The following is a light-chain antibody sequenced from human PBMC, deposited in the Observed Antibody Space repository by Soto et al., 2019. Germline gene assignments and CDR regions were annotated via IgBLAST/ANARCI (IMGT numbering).Light chain of an antibody. V-gene: IGKV3-20*01. CDR2: GAS. CDR3: QQYGSSPPET. J-gene: IGKJ1*01. Sequence: EIVLTQSPGTLSLSPGERATLSCRASQSVSSSYLAWYQQKPGQAPRLLIYGASSRATGIPDRFSSSGSGTDFTLTISRLEPEDFAVYYCQQYGSSPPETFGQGTKVEIK. CDR1: QSVSSSY.